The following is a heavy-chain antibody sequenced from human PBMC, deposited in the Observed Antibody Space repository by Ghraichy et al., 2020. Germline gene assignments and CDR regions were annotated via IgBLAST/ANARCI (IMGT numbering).Heavy chain of an antibody. CDR1: GFTFSDYY. D-gene: IGHD2-2*01. V-gene: IGHV3-11*03. CDR3: ARCPSSTSCQNFDY. Sequence: GGSLRLSCAASGFTFSDYYMSWIRQAPGKGLEWVSYIRSSSSYTNYADSVKGRFTISRDNAKNSLYLQMNFLRAEDTAVYYCARCPSSTSCQNFDYWGQGTLVTVSS. J-gene: IGHJ4*02. CDR2: IRSSSSYT.